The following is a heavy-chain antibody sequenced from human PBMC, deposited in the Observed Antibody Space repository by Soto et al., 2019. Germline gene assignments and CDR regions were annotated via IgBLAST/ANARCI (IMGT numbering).Heavy chain of an antibody. CDR2: IFPIDSDT. J-gene: IGHJ3*01. D-gene: IGHD2-8*02. CDR1: GYTFTRNW. Sequence: GESLKISCKGSGYTFTRNWIGWVRQMPGKGLEWMGIIFPIDSDTRYSPSSQGQCTISADNSISTAYLQWSSLKASDTAIYYCATPESTDFKAFDVWGQGTMVTVSS. CDR3: ATPESTDFKAFDV. V-gene: IGHV5-51*01.